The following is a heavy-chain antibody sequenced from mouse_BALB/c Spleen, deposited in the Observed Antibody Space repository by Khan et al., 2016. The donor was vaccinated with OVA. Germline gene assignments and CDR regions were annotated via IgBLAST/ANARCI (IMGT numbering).Heavy chain of an antibody. CDR2: ISNRGSTT. V-gene: IGHV5-12*02. CDR3: AREGDDGGLAY. J-gene: IGHJ3*01. CDR1: GFTFSDYY. D-gene: IGHD2-3*01. Sequence: EVELVESGGGLVQPGGSLTLSCPTSGFTFSDYYMSWVRQTPEKRLEWVAYISNRGSTTYYPDTVRGRFTISRDNAKNTLYLQMSRLKSEDTAMYYCAREGDDGGLAYWGQGTLVTVSA.